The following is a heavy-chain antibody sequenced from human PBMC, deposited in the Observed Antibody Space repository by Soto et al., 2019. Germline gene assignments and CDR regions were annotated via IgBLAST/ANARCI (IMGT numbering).Heavy chain of an antibody. CDR2: FNAGSGNT. D-gene: IGHD4-17*01. CDR3: ARESTRTTAPDY. J-gene: IGHJ4*02. CDR1: GYTFTSYS. Sequence: PSVKVSCKASGYTFTSYSMHWVRQAPGQRLEWIGWFNAGSGNTKYSQKFQGRVTITRDTSATTAYMELSSLRYEDTAVYYCARESTRTTAPDYWGQGTLVTVSS. V-gene: IGHV1-3*01.